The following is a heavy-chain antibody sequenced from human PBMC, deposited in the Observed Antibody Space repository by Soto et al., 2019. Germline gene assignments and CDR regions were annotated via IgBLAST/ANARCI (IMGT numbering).Heavy chain of an antibody. V-gene: IGHV3-15*01. CDR2: IRSKSDGGTT. CDR3: TTYSGAAFES. J-gene: IGHJ5*01. CDR1: GLTFNNAW. D-gene: IGHD1-26*01. Sequence: PGGSLRLSCVASGLTFNNAWMNWVRQAPGKGLEWVGRIRSKSDGGTTDYAAPVKGRFTISRDDSKNMVDLQMSSLKTEDTAIYYCTTYSGAAFESWGQGALVSISS.